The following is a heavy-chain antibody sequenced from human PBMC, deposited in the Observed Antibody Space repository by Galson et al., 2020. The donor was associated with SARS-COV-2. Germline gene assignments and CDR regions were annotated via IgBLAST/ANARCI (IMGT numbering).Heavy chain of an antibody. Sequence: ETLSLTCTVSAGSISSSSYYCGWIRQPPGKGLEWIGSIYYSESTYYNPSPKSPATISVDTSKNQFSLKLCSVTAADTAVYYCARQVFLGSSWQPYYYYGMDVWGQGTTVTVS. V-gene: IGHV4-39*01. CDR2: IYYSEST. CDR3: ARQVFLGSSWQPYYYYGMDV. J-gene: IGHJ6*02. D-gene: IGHD6-13*01. CDR1: AGSISSSSYY.